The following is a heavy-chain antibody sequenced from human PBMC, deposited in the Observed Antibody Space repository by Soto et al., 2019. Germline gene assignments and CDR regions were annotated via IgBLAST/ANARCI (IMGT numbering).Heavy chain of an antibody. CDR2: IYWNEDK. J-gene: IGHJ4*02. D-gene: IGHD2-8*01. V-gene: IGHV2-5*01. CDR1: AFSLSTNGVG. Sequence: SGPTLVNPTQTLTLTCTFSAFSLSTNGVGVGWIRQPPGKPLEWLAVIYWNEDKRYSRSLKSRLSITKDTSKNQVVLTMTTMDPVDTATYYCVHTVMVHTITGGHYFDYWGPGXLVTVYS. CDR3: VHTVMVHTITGGHYFDY.